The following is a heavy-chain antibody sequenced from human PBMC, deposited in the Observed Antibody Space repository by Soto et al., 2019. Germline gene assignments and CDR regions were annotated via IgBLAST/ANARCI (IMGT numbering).Heavy chain of an antibody. CDR3: ARTGITMIVGWFDP. J-gene: IGHJ5*02. CDR1: GYTFTSYG. V-gene: IGHV1-18*01. Sequence: VASVKVSCKASGYTFTSYGISWVRQAPGQGLEWMGWISAYNGNTNYAQKLQGRVTMTTDTSTSTAYMELRSLRSDDTAVYYCARTGITMIVGWFDPWGQGTLVTVSS. D-gene: IGHD3-22*01. CDR2: ISAYNGNT.